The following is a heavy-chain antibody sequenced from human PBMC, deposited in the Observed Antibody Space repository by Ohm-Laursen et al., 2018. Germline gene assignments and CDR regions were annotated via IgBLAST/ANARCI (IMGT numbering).Heavy chain of an antibody. J-gene: IGHJ6*02. Sequence: TLSLTCTVSGGSISSYYWSWIRQPPGKGLEWIGYIYYSGSTNYNPSLKSRVTISVDTSKNQFSLKLSSVTAADTAVYYCARHSGSSWYGYYYYYGMNVWGQGTTVTVSS. V-gene: IGHV4-59*08. CDR3: ARHSGSSWYGYYYYYGMNV. CDR1: GGSISSYY. CDR2: IYYSGST. D-gene: IGHD6-13*01.